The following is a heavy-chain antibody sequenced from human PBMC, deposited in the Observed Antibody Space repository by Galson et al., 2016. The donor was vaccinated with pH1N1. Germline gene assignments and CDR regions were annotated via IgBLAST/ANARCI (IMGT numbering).Heavy chain of an antibody. D-gene: IGHD1-14*01. CDR2: IIPILGTP. CDR1: GGTFNNYA. CDR3: AKAAAPQPLNYYFYF. J-gene: IGHJ4*02. V-gene: IGHV1-69*11. Sequence: SVKVSCKASGGTFNNYAISWVRQAPGQGLEWMGRIIPILGTPNYAQKFQDRVTITADESTSTTYMELNSLTSEDTAVYYCAKAAAPQPLNYYFYFWGQGTLVTVSS.